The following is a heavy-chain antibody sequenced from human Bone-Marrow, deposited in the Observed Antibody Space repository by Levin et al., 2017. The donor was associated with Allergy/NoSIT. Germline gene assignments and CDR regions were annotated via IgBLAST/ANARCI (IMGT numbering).Heavy chain of an antibody. D-gene: IGHD6-19*01. J-gene: IGHJ3*02. V-gene: IGHV3-23*01. CDR3: AKDPPRIAVAGTDAFDS. CDR2: ISGSGGST. Sequence: GESLKISCAASGFTFSSYAMSWVRQAPGKGLEWVSAISGSGGSTYYADSVKGRFTISRDNSKNTLYLQMNSLRAEDTAVYYCAKDPPRIAVAGTDAFDSWGQGTMVTVSS. CDR1: GFTFSSYA.